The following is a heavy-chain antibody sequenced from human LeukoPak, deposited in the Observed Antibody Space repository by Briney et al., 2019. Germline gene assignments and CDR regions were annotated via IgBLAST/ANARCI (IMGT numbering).Heavy chain of an antibody. CDR1: GGSISSGGYY. J-gene: IGHJ4*02. CDR2: IYYSGST. Sequence: SETLSLTCTVSGGSISSGGYYWSWIRQHPGKGLEWIGYIYYSGSTYYNPSFKSRVTISVDTSKNQFSLKLSSVTAADTAVYYCARGLDYYDSSGYYYFDYWGQGTLVTVSS. CDR3: ARGLDYYDSSGYYYFDY. V-gene: IGHV4-31*03. D-gene: IGHD3-22*01.